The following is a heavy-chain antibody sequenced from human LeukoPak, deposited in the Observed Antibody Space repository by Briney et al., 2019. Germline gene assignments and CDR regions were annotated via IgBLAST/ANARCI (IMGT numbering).Heavy chain of an antibody. CDR1: GFTFSSYG. CDR2: ISGSGGST. D-gene: IGHD2-15*01. Sequence: PGGSLRLSCAASGFTFSSYGMSWVRQAPGKGLEWVSAISGSGGSTYYADSVKGRFTISRDNSKNTLYLQMNSLRAEDTAVYYCAKELYCSGGSCYAPFDYWGQGTLVTVSS. J-gene: IGHJ4*02. CDR3: AKELYCSGGSCYAPFDY. V-gene: IGHV3-23*01.